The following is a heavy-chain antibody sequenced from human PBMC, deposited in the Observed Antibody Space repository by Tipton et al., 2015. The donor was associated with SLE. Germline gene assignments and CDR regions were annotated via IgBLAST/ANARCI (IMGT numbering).Heavy chain of an antibody. D-gene: IGHD6-19*01. CDR2: INHSGGT. Sequence: TLSLTCAVYGGSFSGYYWSWIRQPPGKGLEWIGEINHSGGTNYNPSLKSRVTISVDTSKNQFSLKLSSVTAADTAVYYCARGLGAYSSGWRYYCYYMDVWGKGTTVTVSS. CDR1: GGSFSGYY. V-gene: IGHV4-34*01. J-gene: IGHJ6*03. CDR3: ARGLGAYSSGWRYYCYYMDV.